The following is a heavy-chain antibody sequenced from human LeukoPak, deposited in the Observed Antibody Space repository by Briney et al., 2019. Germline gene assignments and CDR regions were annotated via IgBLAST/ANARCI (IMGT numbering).Heavy chain of an antibody. CDR3: ATLQQRYCSGGSCFTYYYYYYGMDV. D-gene: IGHD2-15*01. CDR2: ISGSGGST. Sequence: PGGSLRLSCAASGFTFSGYAMSWVRQAPGKGLEWVSAISGSGGSTYYADSVKGRFTISRDNSKNTLYLQMNSLRAEDTAVYYCATLQQRYCSGGSCFTYYYYYYGMDVWGQGTTVTVSS. V-gene: IGHV3-23*01. J-gene: IGHJ6*02. CDR1: GFTFSGYA.